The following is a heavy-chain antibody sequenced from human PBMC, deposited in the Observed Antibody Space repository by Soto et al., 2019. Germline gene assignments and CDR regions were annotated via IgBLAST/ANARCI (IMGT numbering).Heavy chain of an antibody. CDR1: GFSFSDAW. V-gene: IGHV3-15*07. J-gene: IGHJ4*02. D-gene: IGHD3-22*01. CDR3: TTDPVTMIVVVPSSG. CDR2: IKSKTDGGTT. Sequence: GGSLRLSCAAPGFSFSDAWMNWVRQAPGKGLEWVGRIKSKTDGGTTDYAAPVKGRFTISRDDSKNTLYLQMNSLKTEDTAVYYCTTDPVTMIVVVPSSGWGQGTLVTVSS.